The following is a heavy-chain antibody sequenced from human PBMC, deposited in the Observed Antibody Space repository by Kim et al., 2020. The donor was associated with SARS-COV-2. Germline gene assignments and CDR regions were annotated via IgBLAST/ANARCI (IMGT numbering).Heavy chain of an antibody. V-gene: IGHV3-30*18. CDR1: GFTFSSYG. CDR3: AKDRNYIVVVPAASPFYFDY. Sequence: GGSLRLSCAASGFTFSSYGMHWVRQAPGKGLEWVAVISYDGSNTYYADSVKGRFTISRDNSKNTLYLQMNSLRAEDTAVYYCAKDRNYIVVVPAASPFYFDYWGQGTLVTVSS. CDR2: ISYDGSNT. J-gene: IGHJ4*02. D-gene: IGHD2-2*01.